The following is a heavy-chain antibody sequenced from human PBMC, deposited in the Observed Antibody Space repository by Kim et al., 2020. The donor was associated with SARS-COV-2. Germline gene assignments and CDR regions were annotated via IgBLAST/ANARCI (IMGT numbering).Heavy chain of an antibody. D-gene: IGHD5-12*01. V-gene: IGHV3-49*04. CDR2: IRSKAYGGTT. J-gene: IGHJ6*02. CDR3: TRDGRDGYNLGYYYGMDV. Sequence: GGSLRLSCTASGFTFGDYAMSWVRQAPGKGLEWVGFIRSKAYGGTTEYAASVKGRFTISRDDSKSIAYLQMNSLKTEDTAVYYCTRDGRDGYNLGYYYGMDVWGQGTTVTVSS. CDR1: GFTFGDYA.